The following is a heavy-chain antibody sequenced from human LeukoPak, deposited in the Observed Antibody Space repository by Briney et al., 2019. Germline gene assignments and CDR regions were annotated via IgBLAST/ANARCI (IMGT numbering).Heavy chain of an antibody. J-gene: IGHJ6*03. Sequence: SETLSLTCTVSGGSISSSSYYWGWIRQPPGKGLEWIGSIYYSGSTYYNPSLKSRVTISVDTSKNQFSLKLSSVTAADTAVYYCARDALDYGGNPFYYYYYMDVWGKGTTVTVPS. CDR1: GGSISSSSYY. D-gene: IGHD4-23*01. CDR2: IYYSGST. V-gene: IGHV4-39*07. CDR3: ARDALDYGGNPFYYYYYMDV.